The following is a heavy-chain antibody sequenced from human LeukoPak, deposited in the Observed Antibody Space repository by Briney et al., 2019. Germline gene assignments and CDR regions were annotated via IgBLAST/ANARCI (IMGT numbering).Heavy chain of an antibody. J-gene: IGHJ5*02. CDR2: ISFDGAYK. Sequence: GRSLRLSCAASGFTFNNYAMDWVRQAPGKGLEWLAVISFDGAYKNYADSVKGRFTISRDNSKNTLYLQMISLRAEDTAVYYCARGFRGGEGWLLLGSWGQGTLVTVSS. D-gene: IGHD3-22*01. CDR3: ARGFRGGEGWLLLGS. CDR1: GFTFNNYA. V-gene: IGHV3-30*04.